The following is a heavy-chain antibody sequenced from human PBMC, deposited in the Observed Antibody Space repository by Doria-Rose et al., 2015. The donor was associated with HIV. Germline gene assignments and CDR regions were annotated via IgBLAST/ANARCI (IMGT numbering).Heavy chain of an antibody. D-gene: IGHD1-26*01. CDR1: GGSISHYY. CDR2: ILYTGST. CDR3: ARVLSGTYDY. J-gene: IGHJ4*02. Sequence: QVQLQESGPGLVKPSETLSLTCSVSGGSISHYYWSWIRQPPGKGLEYIGDILYTGSTNYSPSLKSRVSISIDTSKIKFSLRLSSVTAADTAVYYCARVLSGTYDYWGQGTLVTVSS. V-gene: IGHV4-59*01.